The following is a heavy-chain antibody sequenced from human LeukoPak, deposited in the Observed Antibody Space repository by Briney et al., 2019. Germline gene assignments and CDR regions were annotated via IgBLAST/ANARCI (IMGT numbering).Heavy chain of an antibody. CDR2: ISGSSSYT. V-gene: IGHV3-11*06. CDR3: ARQYGETGY. CDR1: GFTFSDYY. D-gene: IGHD4-17*01. J-gene: IGHJ4*02. Sequence: GGSLRLSCAASGFTFSDYYMSWIRQAPGKGLEWVSYISGSSSYTNYADSVKGRFTISRDNARNSLYLQMNSLRAEDTAVYYCARQYGETGYWGQGTLVTVSS.